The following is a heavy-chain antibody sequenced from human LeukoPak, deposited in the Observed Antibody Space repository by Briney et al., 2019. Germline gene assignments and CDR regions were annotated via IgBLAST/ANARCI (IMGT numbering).Heavy chain of an antibody. Sequence: PGRSLRLSCAASGFTFSSYGMHWVRRAPGKGLEWVAVISYDGSSKYYADSVKGRFTISRDNSKNTLYLQMNSLRAEDTAVCYCASRRGDYDYYYGMDVWGQGTTVTVSS. D-gene: IGHD2-21*02. CDR2: ISYDGSSK. V-gene: IGHV3-30*03. CDR3: ASRRGDYDYYYGMDV. CDR1: GFTFSSYG. J-gene: IGHJ6*02.